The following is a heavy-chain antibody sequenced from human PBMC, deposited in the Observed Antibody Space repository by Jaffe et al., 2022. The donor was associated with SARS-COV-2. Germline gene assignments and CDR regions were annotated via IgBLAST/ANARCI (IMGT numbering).Heavy chain of an antibody. J-gene: IGHJ4*02. Sequence: EVQLVESGGGLVQPGRSLRLSCAASGFTFDDYAMHWVRQAPGKGLEWVSGISWNSGSIGYADSVKGRFTISRDNAKNSLYLQMNSLRAEDTALYYCAKGALFGPYSDIDFDYWGQGTLVTVSS. D-gene: IGHD2-15*01. CDR2: ISWNSGSI. V-gene: IGHV3-9*01. CDR3: AKGALFGPYSDIDFDY. CDR1: GFTFDDYA.